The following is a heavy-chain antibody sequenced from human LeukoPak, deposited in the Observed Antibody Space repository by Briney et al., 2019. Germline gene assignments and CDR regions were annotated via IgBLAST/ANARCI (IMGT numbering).Heavy chain of an antibody. Sequence: SETLSLTCTVSGASISDYCWSWVRQPAGKGLEWIGRVYAGVSTSYNPSLEGRGTLSVDTSRTQLSLKLNSVTAAATAVYYCARQKKDTRGYDWGSDYWGQGTLVTVSS. CDR2: VYAGVST. D-gene: IGHD3-16*01. CDR1: GASISDYC. V-gene: IGHV4-4*07. CDR3: ARQKKDTRGYDWGSDY. J-gene: IGHJ4*02.